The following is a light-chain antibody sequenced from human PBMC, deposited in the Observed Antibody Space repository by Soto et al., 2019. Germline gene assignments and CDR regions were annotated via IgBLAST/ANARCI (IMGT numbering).Light chain of an antibody. J-gene: IGLJ2*01. CDR3: ASWDDSLSAVV. CDR1: SSNIGSNY. Sequence: QSVLTQPPSASGTPGPRVTISCSGSSSNIGSNYVYWYQQLPGTAPKLLIYRNNQRPSGVPDRFSGSKSGTSASLAISGLRSEDEADYYCASWDDSLSAVVFGGWTKLTVL. CDR2: RNN. V-gene: IGLV1-47*01.